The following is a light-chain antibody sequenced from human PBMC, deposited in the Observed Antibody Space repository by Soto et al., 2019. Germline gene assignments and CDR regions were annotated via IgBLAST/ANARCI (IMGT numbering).Light chain of an antibody. CDR2: GNS. CDR3: QSYDSSLSGYVV. CDR1: SSNIGAGYA. V-gene: IGLV1-40*01. Sequence: QSVLTQPPSVSGAPGQRVTISCTGSSSNIGAGYAVHWYQQLPGTAPKLLIYGNSNRPSGVPDRFSGSKSGTSASLAITGLQAEDEADEYCQSYDSSLSGYVVFGGGTKLTVL. J-gene: IGLJ2*01.